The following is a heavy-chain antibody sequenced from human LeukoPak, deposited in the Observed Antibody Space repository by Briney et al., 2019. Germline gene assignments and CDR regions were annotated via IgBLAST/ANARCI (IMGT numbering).Heavy chain of an antibody. CDR3: AKDRHSYYYDSSGYPH. CDR2: ISGSGGST. Sequence: GGSLRLSCAASGFTFSSYAMSWVRQAPGKGLEWVSAISGSGGSTYYADSVKGRFTISRDNSKNTLYLQMNSLRAEDTAVYYCAKDRHSYYYDSSGYPHWGQGTLSPSPQ. V-gene: IGHV3-23*01. CDR1: GFTFSSYA. J-gene: IGHJ4*02. D-gene: IGHD3-22*01.